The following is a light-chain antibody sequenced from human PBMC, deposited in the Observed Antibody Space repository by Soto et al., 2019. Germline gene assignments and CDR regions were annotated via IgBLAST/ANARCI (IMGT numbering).Light chain of an antibody. CDR2: DFS. J-gene: IGKJ1*01. Sequence: DVQMTQSPATLSASGRHRFAIAFFPSQSISGWLAWYQPKPGKAPQLMYDDFSSLESGLPSMFSGSGSGTDFTLTISCLQSEDFATSYCQQDYSHPSFGQGTKVDIK. V-gene: IGKV1-5*01. CDR1: QSISGW. CDR3: QQDYSHPS.